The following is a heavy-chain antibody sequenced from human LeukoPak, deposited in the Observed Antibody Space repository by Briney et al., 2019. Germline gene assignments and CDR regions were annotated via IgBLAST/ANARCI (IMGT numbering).Heavy chain of an antibody. V-gene: IGHV1-69*13. Sequence: SVKVSCKASGYTFTDYYMHWVRQAPGQGLEWMGGIIPIFGTANYAQKFQGRVTITADESTSTAYMELSSLRSEDTAVYYCARDRWVGCGGDCYAYYFDYWGQGTLVTVSS. D-gene: IGHD2-21*02. CDR2: IIPIFGTA. J-gene: IGHJ4*02. CDR1: GYTFTDYY. CDR3: ARDRWVGCGGDCYAYYFDY.